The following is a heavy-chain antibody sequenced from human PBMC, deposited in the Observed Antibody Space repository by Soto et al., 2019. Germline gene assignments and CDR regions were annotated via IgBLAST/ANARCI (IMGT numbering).Heavy chain of an antibody. V-gene: IGHV4-31*03. CDR3: ARGEGYSYADWFDP. Sequence: PSETLSLPCPVSGGSMSSGGYYWSWIRQHPGKGLEWIGYIYYSGSTYYNPSLKSRVTISVDTSKNQFSLKLSSVTAADTAVYYCARGEGYSYADWFDPWGQGTLVTVSS. D-gene: IGHD5-18*01. CDR2: IYYSGST. CDR1: GGSMSSGGYY. J-gene: IGHJ5*02.